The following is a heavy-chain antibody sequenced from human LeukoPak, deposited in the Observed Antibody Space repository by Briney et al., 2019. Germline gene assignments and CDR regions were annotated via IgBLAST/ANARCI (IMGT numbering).Heavy chain of an antibody. CDR1: GFTFSSYG. D-gene: IGHD2-15*01. Sequence: GGSLRLSCAASGFTFSSYGMHWVRQAPGKGLEWVAVISYDGSNKYYADSVKGRFTISRDNSKNTLYLRMNSLRAEDTAVYYCAKESGDIVVVVAAIDYWGQGTLVTVSS. J-gene: IGHJ4*02. CDR3: AKESGDIVVVVAAIDY. CDR2: ISYDGSNK. V-gene: IGHV3-30*18.